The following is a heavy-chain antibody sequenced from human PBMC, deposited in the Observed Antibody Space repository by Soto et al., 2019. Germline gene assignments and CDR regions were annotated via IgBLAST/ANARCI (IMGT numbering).Heavy chain of an antibody. J-gene: IGHJ5*02. V-gene: IGHV4-59*08. D-gene: IGHD2-2*01. CDR3: ARHPSDIVVVPAAMEGWFDP. CDR1: GGSISSYY. CDR2: IYYSGST. Sequence: SETLSLTCTVSGGSISSYYWSWIRQPPGKGLEWIGYIYYSGSTNYNPSLKSRVTISVDTSKNQFSLKLSSVTAADTAVYYCARHPSDIVVVPAAMEGWFDPWGQGTLDTVSS.